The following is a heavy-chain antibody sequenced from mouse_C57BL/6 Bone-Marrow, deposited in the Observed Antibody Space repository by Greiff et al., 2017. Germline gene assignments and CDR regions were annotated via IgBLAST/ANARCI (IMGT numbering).Heavy chain of an antibody. J-gene: IGHJ2*01. Sequence: QVQLQQPGAELVRPGSSVKLSCKASGYTFTSYWMDWVQQRPGQGLEWIGNIYPSDSETHYNQKFKDKATLTVDKSSSTAYMQLSSLTSEDSAVYDCASSYGYDRDYFDYWGQGTTLTVSS. CDR2: IYPSDSET. D-gene: IGHD2-2*01. CDR3: ASSYGYDRDYFDY. CDR1: GYTFTSYW. V-gene: IGHV1-61*01.